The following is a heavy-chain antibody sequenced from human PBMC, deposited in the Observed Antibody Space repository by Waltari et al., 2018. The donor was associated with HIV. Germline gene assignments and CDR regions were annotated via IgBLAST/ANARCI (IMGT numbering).Heavy chain of an antibody. V-gene: IGHV4-31*03. CDR2: IYYSGST. D-gene: IGHD2-15*01. CDR1: GGSINNGGYY. Sequence: QVQLQESGPGLVKPSQTLSLTCTVSGGSINNGGYYWSWIRQHPGKGLEWIGYIYYSGSTYYNPSLKRRVTISLDRSKNQFSLKLSSVTAADTAVYYGARGSAYCSGGSCYLVGYFDYWGQGTLVTVSS. CDR3: ARGSAYCSGGSCYLVGYFDY. J-gene: IGHJ4*02.